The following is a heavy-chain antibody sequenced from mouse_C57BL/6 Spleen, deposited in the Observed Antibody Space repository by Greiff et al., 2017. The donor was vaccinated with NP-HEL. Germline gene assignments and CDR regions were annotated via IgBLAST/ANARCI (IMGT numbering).Heavy chain of an antibody. D-gene: IGHD1-1*01. J-gene: IGHJ3*01. CDR2: FHPYNDDT. V-gene: IGHV1-47*01. CDR3: ARRRGGSLAWFAY. Sequence: VQLQESGAELVKPGASVKMSCKASGYTFTTYPIEWMKQNHGKSLEWIGNFHPYNDDTKYNEKFKGKATLTVEKSSSTVYLELSRLTSDDSAVYYCARRRGGSLAWFAYWGQGTLVTVSA. CDR1: GYTFTTYP.